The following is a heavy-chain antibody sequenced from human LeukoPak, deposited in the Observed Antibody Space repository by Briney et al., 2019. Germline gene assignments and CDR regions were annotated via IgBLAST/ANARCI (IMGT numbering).Heavy chain of an antibody. Sequence: SETLSLTCTVSGGSISSGSYYWSWIRQPAGKGLEWIGRIYTSGSTNYNPSLKSRVTISVDTSKNQFSLKLSSVTAADTAVYYCARRLGRKFGERFYYYHYMDVWGKGTTVTISS. V-gene: IGHV4-61*02. J-gene: IGHJ6*03. D-gene: IGHD3-10*01. CDR2: IYTSGST. CDR1: GGSISSGSYY. CDR3: ARRLGRKFGERFYYYHYMDV.